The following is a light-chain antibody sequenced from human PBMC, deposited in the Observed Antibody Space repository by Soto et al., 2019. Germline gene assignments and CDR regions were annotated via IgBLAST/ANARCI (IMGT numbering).Light chain of an antibody. CDR1: QSVSNN. CDR2: GAS. V-gene: IGKV3-15*01. Sequence: EIVMTQSPATLSVSPGERATLSCRASQSVSNNLAWYQQKPGQAPRLLIYGASTRATGIPARFSGSGSGTEFTLTISSLQSEDFAVYYCQQYNNWPPWTFGQGSKVEIK. CDR3: QQYNNWPPWT. J-gene: IGKJ1*01.